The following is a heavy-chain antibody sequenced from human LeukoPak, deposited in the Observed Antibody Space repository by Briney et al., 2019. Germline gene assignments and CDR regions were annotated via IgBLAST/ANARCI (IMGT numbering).Heavy chain of an antibody. CDR2: ISSSGSTI. Sequence: GGSLRLSCAASGFTFSSYEMNWDRQAPGKGLEWVSYISSSGSTIYYADSVKGRFTISRDNAKNSLYLQMNSLRAEDTAVYYCAREYRSADYWGQGTLVTVSS. CDR1: GFTFSSYE. CDR3: AREYRSADY. J-gene: IGHJ4*02. V-gene: IGHV3-48*03. D-gene: IGHD6-25*01.